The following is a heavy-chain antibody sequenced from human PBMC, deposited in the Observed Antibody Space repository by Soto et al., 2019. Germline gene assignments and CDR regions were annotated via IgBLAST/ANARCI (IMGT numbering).Heavy chain of an antibody. Sequence: SETLSLTCTVTGVSISTYYWSWVRQNPGKDLEWIGHMHHSGRTHYNPSLKSRVAISVDTSKNQFSLYLNSVTAADTAVYYCARWVEVSLDYFDSWGQGTPVTVSS. CDR3: ARWVEVSLDYFDS. CDR1: GVSISTYY. J-gene: IGHJ4*02. CDR2: MHHSGRT. V-gene: IGHV4-59*06. D-gene: IGHD2-15*01.